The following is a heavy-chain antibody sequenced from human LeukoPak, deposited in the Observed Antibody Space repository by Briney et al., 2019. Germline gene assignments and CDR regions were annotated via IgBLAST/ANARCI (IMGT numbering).Heavy chain of an antibody. Sequence: GGSLRLSCAASGFTFSSYGMHWVRQAPGKGLEWVAVIWYDGSNKYYADSVKGRFTISRDNSKNTLYLQMNSLRAEDTAVYYCARDPRYCSGGSCYLADYYYYYGMDVWGQGTTVTVSS. D-gene: IGHD2-15*01. CDR2: IWYDGSNK. J-gene: IGHJ6*02. CDR1: GFTFSSYG. V-gene: IGHV3-33*01. CDR3: ARDPRYCSGGSCYLADYYYYYGMDV.